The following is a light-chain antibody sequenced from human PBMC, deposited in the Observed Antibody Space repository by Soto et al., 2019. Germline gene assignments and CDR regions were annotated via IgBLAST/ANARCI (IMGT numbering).Light chain of an antibody. CDR2: GAS. CDR3: QQYNNWPVLT. V-gene: IGKV3-15*01. CDR1: QSVSSN. J-gene: IGKJ4*01. Sequence: EIVMTQSPATLSVSPGERATLSCRASQSVSSNLSWYQQKHGQAPRLLIYGASTRATGIPARFSGSGSGTEFTLTISSLQSEDFAVYYCQQYNNWPVLTFGGGTKVEIK.